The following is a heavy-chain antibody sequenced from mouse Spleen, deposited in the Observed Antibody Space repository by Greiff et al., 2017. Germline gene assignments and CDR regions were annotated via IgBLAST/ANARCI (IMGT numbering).Heavy chain of an antibody. CDR2: INPSNGRT. D-gene: IGHD2-4*01. J-gene: IGHJ4*01. CDR3: ARKTMITYAMDY. CDR1: GYTFTSYW. V-gene: IGHV1S81*02. Sequence: QVQLQQSGAELVKPGASVKLSCKASGYTFTSYWMHWVKQRPGQGLEWIGEINPSNGRTNYNEKFKSKATLTVDKSSSTAYMQLSSLTSEDSAVYYCARKTMITYAMDYWGQGTSVTVSS.